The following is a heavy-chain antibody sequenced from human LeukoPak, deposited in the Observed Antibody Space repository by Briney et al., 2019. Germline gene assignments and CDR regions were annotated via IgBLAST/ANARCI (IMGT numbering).Heavy chain of an antibody. V-gene: IGHV4-39*07. Sequence: PSETLSLTCTVSGGSINSNNYNWGWIRQPPGKGLEWIGNIYYSGSTYYNPSLKSRVIISLDMSKNQFSLKLNYVNAADTAVYYCARGPAGYDFWSGYYSHYYYYMDVWGKGTTVTVSS. CDR2: IYYSGST. D-gene: IGHD3-3*01. J-gene: IGHJ6*03. CDR3: ARGPAGYDFWSGYYSHYYYYMDV. CDR1: GGSINSNNYN.